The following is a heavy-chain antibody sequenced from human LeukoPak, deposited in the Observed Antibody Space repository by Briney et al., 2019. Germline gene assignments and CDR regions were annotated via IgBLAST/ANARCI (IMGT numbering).Heavy chain of an antibody. Sequence: GGSLRLSCAASGFTFSRYWMTWVRQAPGKGLEWVANIKEDGSENSYVESVKGRFTISRDNAKNSLYLQLNSLRAEDTAVYFCAKQRYSDYWGQGTLVTVSS. J-gene: IGHJ4*02. V-gene: IGHV3-7*01. CDR3: AKQRYSDY. CDR1: GFTFSRYW. CDR2: IKEDGSEN. D-gene: IGHD1-1*01.